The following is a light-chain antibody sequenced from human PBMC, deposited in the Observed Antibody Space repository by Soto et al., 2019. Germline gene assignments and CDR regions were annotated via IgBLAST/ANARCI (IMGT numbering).Light chain of an antibody. CDR3: KQYGSSGT. CDR2: GAS. CDR1: QSVSNNY. Sequence: ELVLTQSPGTPTQSPEERHTHSYRASQSVSNNYLAWYQQKPGQDPRLLIYGASNRATGIPDRFSGSGSGTDFTLTISRLEPEDFAVYYCKQYGSSGTFGQGSKVDI. V-gene: IGKV3-20*01. J-gene: IGKJ1*01.